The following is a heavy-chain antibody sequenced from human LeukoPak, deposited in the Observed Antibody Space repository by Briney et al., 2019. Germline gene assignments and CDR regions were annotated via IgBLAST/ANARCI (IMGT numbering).Heavy chain of an antibody. CDR1: GFTFTSYT. D-gene: IGHD3-3*01. J-gene: IGHJ4*02. CDR3: ARDRITLFGVVES. CDR2: ISSSSNYI. V-gene: IGHV3-21*01. Sequence: GGSLRLSCAASGFTFTSYTMNWVRQAPGRGLAWVSSISSSSNYIYYADSVKGRFTISRDNAKNSLSLQMNSLRAEDTAVYYCARDRITLFGVVESWGQGTLVTVSS.